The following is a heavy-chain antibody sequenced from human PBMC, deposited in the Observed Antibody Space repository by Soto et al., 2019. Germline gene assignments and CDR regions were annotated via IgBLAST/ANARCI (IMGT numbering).Heavy chain of an antibody. J-gene: IGHJ5*02. V-gene: IGHV3-30-3*01. CDR2: ISYDGSNK. CDR3: ARESYDFWSGSSGTNWFDP. CDR1: GFTFSSYA. D-gene: IGHD3-3*01. Sequence: QVQLVESGGGVVQPGRSLRLSCAASGFTFSSYAMHWVRQAPGKGLEWVAVISYDGSNKYYADSVKGRFTISRDNSKNTLYLQMNGLRAEDTAVYYCARESYDFWSGSSGTNWFDPWGQGTLVTVSS.